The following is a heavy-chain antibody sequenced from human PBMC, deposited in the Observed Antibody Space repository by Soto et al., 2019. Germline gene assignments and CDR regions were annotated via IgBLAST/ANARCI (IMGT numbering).Heavy chain of an antibody. Sequence: PSETLSLTCAVSGGSISSGGYSWSWIRQPPGKGLEWIGYIYHSGSTYYNTSLKSRVTISVDTSNNQFFLKVSSVTAADTAMYYFSILGGYCSGTSCYGYYGMDVWGQGTTVTVSS. J-gene: IGHJ6*02. V-gene: IGHV4-30-2*03. CDR3: SILGGYCSGTSCYGYYGMDV. CDR2: IYHSGST. CDR1: GGSISSGGYS. D-gene: IGHD2-2*01.